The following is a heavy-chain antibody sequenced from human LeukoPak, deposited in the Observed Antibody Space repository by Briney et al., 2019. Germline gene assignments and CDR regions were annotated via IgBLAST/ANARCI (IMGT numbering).Heavy chain of an antibody. CDR1: GYTFTGYY. CDR2: INPNSGGT. CDR3: ARERREYSSSWYRWLDY. V-gene: IGHV1-2*02. J-gene: IGHJ4*02. Sequence: APVKVSCKASGYTFTGYYMHWVRQAPGQGLEWMGWINPNSGGTNYAQKFQGRVTMTRDTSISTAYMELSRLRSDDTAVYYCARERREYSSSWYRWLDYWGQGTLVTVSS. D-gene: IGHD6-13*01.